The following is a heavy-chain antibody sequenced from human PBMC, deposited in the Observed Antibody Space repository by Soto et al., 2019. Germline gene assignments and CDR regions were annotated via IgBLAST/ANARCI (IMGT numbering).Heavy chain of an antibody. J-gene: IGHJ6*02. CDR1: GYTFTSYD. CDR2: MNPKSGNT. CDR3: AREKTSYGMDV. Sequence: QVQLVQSGAEVKKPGASVKVSCKASGYTFTSYDIHWVRQATGQGLEWMGWMNPKSGNTGYAQKFQGRVNMNRNTSISTAYMELSSLRSEDTAVYYCAREKTSYGMDVWGQGTTVTVSS. V-gene: IGHV1-8*01.